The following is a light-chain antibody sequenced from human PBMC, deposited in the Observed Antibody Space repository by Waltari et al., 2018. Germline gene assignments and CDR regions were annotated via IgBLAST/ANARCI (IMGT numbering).Light chain of an antibody. J-gene: IGLJ7*01. CDR3: CSYAGSYTFV. CDR1: SSDVGRYNF. V-gene: IGLV2-11*01. CDR2: DLF. Sequence: QSALTQPRSVSGSPGQSVTISCSGTSSDVGRYNFVSWYQQHPGNAPKLLIYDLFKRPSGVPDRFSGSKSGNTASLTISGLQTEDESDYYCCSYAGSYTFVFGGGTQLTVL.